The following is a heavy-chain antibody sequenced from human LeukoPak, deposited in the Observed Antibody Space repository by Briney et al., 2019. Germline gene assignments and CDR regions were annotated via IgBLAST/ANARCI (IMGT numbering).Heavy chain of an antibody. CDR1: GYTFTSYA. V-gene: IGHV1-3*01. Sequence: ASVKVSCTASGYTFTSYAMHWVRQAPGQRLEWMGWINAGNGNTKYSQKFQDRVTITRDTSASTAYMELSSLRSEDTAVYYCARDLGGSYLDYWGQGTLVTVSS. D-gene: IGHD1-26*01. J-gene: IGHJ4*02. CDR2: INAGNGNT. CDR3: ARDLGGSYLDY.